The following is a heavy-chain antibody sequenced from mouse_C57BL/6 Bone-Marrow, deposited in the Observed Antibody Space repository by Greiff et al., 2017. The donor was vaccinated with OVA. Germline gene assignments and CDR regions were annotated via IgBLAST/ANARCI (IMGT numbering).Heavy chain of an antibody. CDR2: IGPGSGST. Sequence: VHLVESGAELVKPGASVKISCKASGYTFTDYYINWVPQRPGQGLEWIGKIGPGSGSTYYNEKFKGKATLTADQSSSTAYMQLSRMTSEDSAVYFCEKHRSYWSMDVWGKGTTVTVSS. CDR1: GYTFTDYY. V-gene: IGHV1-77*01. CDR3: EKHRSYWSMDV. J-gene: IGHJ1*03.